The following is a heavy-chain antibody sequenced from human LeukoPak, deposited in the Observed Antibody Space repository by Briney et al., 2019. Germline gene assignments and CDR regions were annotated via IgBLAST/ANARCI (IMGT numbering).Heavy chain of an antibody. Sequence: GGSLRLSCVASGFTFSTDFMHWIRQAPGEGLMWVSQISGDETYTNYADSVKGRFTISRDNAKNTLYLQMNSPRAEDTAVYYCAKILRFLEWLLYLDYYYGMDVWGQGTTVTVSS. CDR1: GFTFSTDF. V-gene: IGHV3-74*01. J-gene: IGHJ6*02. D-gene: IGHD3-3*01. CDR3: AKILRFLEWLLYLDYYYGMDV. CDR2: ISGDETYT.